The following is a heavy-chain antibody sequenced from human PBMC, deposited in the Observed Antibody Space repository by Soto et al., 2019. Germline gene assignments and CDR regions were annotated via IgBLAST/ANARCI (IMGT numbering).Heavy chain of an antibody. CDR1: GGTFSSYA. V-gene: IGHV1-69*12. CDR2: IIPIFGTA. J-gene: IGHJ6*02. CDR3: ARPSRYSYGYNTPSYYYGMDV. D-gene: IGHD5-18*01. Sequence: QVQLVQSGAEVKKPGSSVKVSCKASGGTFSSYAISWVRQAPGQGLEWMGGIIPIFGTANYAQKFQGRVTITADESTSTAYMELSSLRSEDTAVYYCARPSRYSYGYNTPSYYYGMDVWGQGTTVTVSS.